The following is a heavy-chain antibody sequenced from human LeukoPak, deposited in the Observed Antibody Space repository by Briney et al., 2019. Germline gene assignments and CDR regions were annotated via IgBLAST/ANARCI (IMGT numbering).Heavy chain of an antibody. CDR2: INRDGSST. CDR1: GFTFSSHW. D-gene: IGHD5-12*01. J-gene: IGHJ4*02. Sequence: GGSLRLSCAASGFTFSSHWIHWVRQAPGKGLVWVSGINRDGSSTSYADSMKGRFTISRDNAKNTLYLQMNSLRAEDTAVYYCARGSGNEPFDYWGQGTLVTVSS. CDR3: ARGSGNEPFDY. V-gene: IGHV3-74*01.